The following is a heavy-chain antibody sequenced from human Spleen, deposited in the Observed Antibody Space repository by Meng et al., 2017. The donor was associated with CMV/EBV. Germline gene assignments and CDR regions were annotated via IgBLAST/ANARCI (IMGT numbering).Heavy chain of an antibody. Sequence: SVKVSCKASGVSFSTYALTWVRQAPGQGLQWVGTIITNLNIRNYEQRFQGRVAITADKSTNTAYMELSSLRSDDTAVYFCARHRTRMGMFRRGYYGMDVWGPGTTVTVSS. CDR3: ARHRTRMGMFRRGYYGMDV. CDR1: GVSFSTYA. J-gene: IGHJ6*02. V-gene: IGHV1-69*04. CDR2: IITNLNIR. D-gene: IGHD7-27*01.